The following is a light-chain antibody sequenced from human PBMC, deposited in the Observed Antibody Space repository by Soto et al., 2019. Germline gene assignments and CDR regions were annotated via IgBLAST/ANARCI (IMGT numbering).Light chain of an antibody. V-gene: IGLV2-14*01. J-gene: IGLJ1*01. CDR3: SAYTSSSTLV. Sequence: QSALTQPASVSGSPGQAITISFTGTSSDVGGYNYVSWYQQHPGKAPKLMIYEVSNRPSGVSNRFSGSKSGNTASLTISGLQAECEADYYCSAYTSSSTLVFGTGTKLTVL. CDR1: SSDVGGYNY. CDR2: EVS.